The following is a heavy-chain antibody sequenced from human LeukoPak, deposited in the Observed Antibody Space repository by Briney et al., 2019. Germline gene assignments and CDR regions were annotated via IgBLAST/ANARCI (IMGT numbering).Heavy chain of an antibody. D-gene: IGHD5-18*01. CDR1: GGXISSYY. V-gene: IGHV4-59*01. Sequence: SETLSLTCTVSGGXISSYYWSWIRQPPGKGLRWIGYIYYSGSTNYNPSLKSRVTITVDTSKNQLSLKLSSVTAADTAVYYCAGGRTAMVFDYWGQGTLVTVSS. J-gene: IGHJ4*02. CDR3: AGGRTAMVFDY. CDR2: IYYSGST.